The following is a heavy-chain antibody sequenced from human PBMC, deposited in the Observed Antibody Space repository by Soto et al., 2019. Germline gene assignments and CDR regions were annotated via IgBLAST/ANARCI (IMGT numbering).Heavy chain of an antibody. CDR3: ARRPRTWGFDS. D-gene: IGHD7-27*01. CDR1: GYTFTSYD. V-gene: IGHV1-8*01. J-gene: IGHJ4*02. Sequence: QVQLVQSGAEVKKPGASVKVSCKASGYTFTSYDINWVRQATGQGFEWMGWMNPNSGNTGYAQKFQGRVNQTRDTSITPADMELSSLRSEGTAVYFCARRPRTWGFDSWGPGTLVTVAS. CDR2: MNPNSGNT.